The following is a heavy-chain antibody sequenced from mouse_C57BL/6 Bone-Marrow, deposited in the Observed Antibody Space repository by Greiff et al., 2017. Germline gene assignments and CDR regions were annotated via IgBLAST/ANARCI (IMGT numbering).Heavy chain of an antibody. CDR2: IDPSGSYT. J-gene: IGHJ2*01. CDR1: GYTFTSYW. CDR3: AVYYYGSSYGDY. V-gene: IGHV1-50*01. Sequence: QVQLQQPGAELVKPGASVKLSCKASGYTFTSYWMQWVKQRPGQGLEWIGEIDPSGSYTNYNQKFKGKATLTVDTSSSTAYMQLSSLTSEDSAVYYCAVYYYGSSYGDYWGQGTTLTVSS. D-gene: IGHD1-1*01.